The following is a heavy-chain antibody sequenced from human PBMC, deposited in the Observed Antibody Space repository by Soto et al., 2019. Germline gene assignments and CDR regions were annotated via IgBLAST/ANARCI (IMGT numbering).Heavy chain of an antibody. CDR3: AKTIEQQLVRCAFDI. CDR2: VRSSGADT. D-gene: IGHD6-13*01. CDR1: GFTFTSYS. Sequence: EVQLLESGGGLVQPGGSLRLSCAASGFTFTSYSMNWVRQAPGKGLEWVSSVRSSGADTYYADSVKGRFTISRDNSKNTLYLQMNSLRAEYTAIYYCAKTIEQQLVRCAFDIWGQGTMVTVSS. V-gene: IGHV3-23*01. J-gene: IGHJ3*02.